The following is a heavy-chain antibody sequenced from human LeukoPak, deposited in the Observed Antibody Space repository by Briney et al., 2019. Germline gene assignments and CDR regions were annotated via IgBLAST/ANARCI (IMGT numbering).Heavy chain of an antibody. D-gene: IGHD6-13*01. J-gene: IGHJ4*02. CDR3: ARRYSSSWAYFDD. CDR1: GYSFTTYW. Sequence: GESLKISCKGSGYSFTTYWIDWVRQMPGKGLEWMGIIYPGDSNTRYSPSFQGQVTISADKSVSTAYLQWSSLKASDTAMYYCARRYSSSWAYFDDWGQGTLVTVSS. V-gene: IGHV5-51*01. CDR2: IYPGDSNT.